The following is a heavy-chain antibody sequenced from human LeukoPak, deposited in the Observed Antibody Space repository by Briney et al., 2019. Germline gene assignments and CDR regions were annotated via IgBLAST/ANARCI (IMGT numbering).Heavy chain of an antibody. Sequence: ASVKVSCKASGYTFTSYYMHWVRQAPGQGFEWTGWINPNSGGTNYAQKFQGRVTMTRDTSISTAYMELSRLRSDDTAVYYCARDARFGEFRFDYWGQGTLVTVSS. J-gene: IGHJ4*02. CDR1: GYTFTSYY. CDR3: ARDARFGEFRFDY. CDR2: INPNSGGT. V-gene: IGHV1-2*02. D-gene: IGHD3-10*01.